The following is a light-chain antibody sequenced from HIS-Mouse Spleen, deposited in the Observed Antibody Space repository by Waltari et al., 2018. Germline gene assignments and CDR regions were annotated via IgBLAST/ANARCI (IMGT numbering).Light chain of an antibody. CDR1: SSDVGGSNS. CDR3: CSYAGSYSYV. CDR2: DVS. J-gene: IGLJ1*01. V-gene: IGLV2-11*01. Sequence: QSALTQPRSVSGSPGQSVTISCTGTSSDVGGSNSVSWYQQHPGKAPKLMIYDVSKRPSGVPDRFSGSKSGNTASLIISGLQAEDEADYYCCSYAGSYSYVFGTGTKVTVL.